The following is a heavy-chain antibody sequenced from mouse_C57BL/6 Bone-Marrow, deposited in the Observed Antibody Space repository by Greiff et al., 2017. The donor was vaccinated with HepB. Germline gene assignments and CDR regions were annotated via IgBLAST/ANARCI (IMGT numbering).Heavy chain of an antibody. CDR3: ARKRGALGDY. J-gene: IGHJ4*01. V-gene: IGHV1-59*01. CDR2: IDPSDSYT. Sequence: VQLQQPGAELVRPGTSVKLSCKASGYTFTSYWMHWVKQRPGQGLEWIGVIDPSDSYTNYNQKFKGKATLTVDTSSSTAYMQLSSLTSEDSAVYYCARKRGALGDYWGQGTSVTVSS. CDR1: GYTFTSYW. D-gene: IGHD1-3*01.